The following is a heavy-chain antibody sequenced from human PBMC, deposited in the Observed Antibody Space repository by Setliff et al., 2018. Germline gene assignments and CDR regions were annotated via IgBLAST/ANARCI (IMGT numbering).Heavy chain of an antibody. J-gene: IGHJ6*03. CDR1: GGSFSGYY. D-gene: IGHD2-21*01. CDR3: ARAFIVAPTLFFRRRKGNYMDG. Sequence: NPSETLSLTCTVSGGSFSGYYWSWIRQPPGKGLEWIGEINHSGGTSYNPSLMSRVTISVDTSKNQFSLKLNSVTAADTAVYYCARAFIVAPTLFFRRRKGNYMDGGGKGTTVTVSS. V-gene: IGHV4-34*01. CDR2: INHSGGT.